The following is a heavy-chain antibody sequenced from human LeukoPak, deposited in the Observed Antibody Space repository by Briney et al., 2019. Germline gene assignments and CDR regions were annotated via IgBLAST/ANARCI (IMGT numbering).Heavy chain of an antibody. CDR2: ISGSGGST. CDR1: GFTFSSYA. Sequence: GGSLRLSCAASGFTFSSYAMSWVRQAPGKGLKGVSAISGSGGSTYYADSVKGRFTISRDNSKNTLYLQMNSLRAEDTAVYYCATGRTIVVVPAAMPDYWGQGTLVTVSS. V-gene: IGHV3-23*01. J-gene: IGHJ4*02. CDR3: ATGRTIVVVPAAMPDY. D-gene: IGHD2-2*01.